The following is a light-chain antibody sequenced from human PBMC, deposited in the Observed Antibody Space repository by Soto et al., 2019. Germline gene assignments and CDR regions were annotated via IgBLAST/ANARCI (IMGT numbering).Light chain of an antibody. Sequence: DIQMTQSPSSVSASVGDRVTISCRASQGISSWLAWYQQKPGEAPKLLMYAASSLQSGVPSRFSGSGSGTDFTLTISSLQPEDSANYYCQQTHSFPPTFGPGTKVEIK. CDR1: QGISSW. CDR2: AAS. V-gene: IGKV1-12*01. J-gene: IGKJ3*01. CDR3: QQTHSFPPT.